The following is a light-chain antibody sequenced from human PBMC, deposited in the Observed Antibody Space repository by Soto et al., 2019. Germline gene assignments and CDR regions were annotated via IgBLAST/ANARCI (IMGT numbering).Light chain of an antibody. J-gene: IGLJ1*01. CDR2: GNS. V-gene: IGLV1-40*01. CDR1: SSNIGAGYD. CDR3: QSYDNSLSGSRV. Sequence: QSVLTQPPSVSGAPGQRVTISCTGSSSNIGAGYDVHWYQQLPGTVPKLLIYGNSNRPSGVPDRFSGSKSGTSASLAITGLQAEDEADYYCQSYDNSLSGSRVFGTGTKLTVL.